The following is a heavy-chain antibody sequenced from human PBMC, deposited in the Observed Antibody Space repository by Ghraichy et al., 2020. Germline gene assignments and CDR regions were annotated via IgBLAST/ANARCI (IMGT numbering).Heavy chain of an antibody. CDR2: IYYSGST. D-gene: IGHD3-3*01. CDR3: ARRSGYIVGGMDV. CDR1: GGSISSGGYY. J-gene: IGHJ6*02. Sequence: SETLSLTCTVSGGSISSGGYYWSWIRQHPGKGLEWIGYIYYSGSTSYNPSLKSRVTISVDMSKNQFSLKLSSVTAADTAVYYCARRSGYIVGGMDVWGQGTTVTVSS. V-gene: IGHV4-31*03.